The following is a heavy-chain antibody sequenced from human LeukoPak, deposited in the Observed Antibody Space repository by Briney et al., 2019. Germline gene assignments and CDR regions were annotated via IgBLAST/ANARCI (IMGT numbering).Heavy chain of an antibody. J-gene: IGHJ4*02. CDR3: ANMEVNSYGSSDGYPYYFDY. Sequence: PGGSLRLSCEASGFTVSSNYMSWVRQAPGKGLEWVSVIYSGGSTYYADSVKGRFTISRDNSKNTLYLQMNSLRAEDTAVYYCANMEVNSYGSSDGYPYYFDYWGQGTLVTVSS. V-gene: IGHV3-53*01. CDR1: GFTVSSNY. D-gene: IGHD5-24*01. CDR2: IYSGGST.